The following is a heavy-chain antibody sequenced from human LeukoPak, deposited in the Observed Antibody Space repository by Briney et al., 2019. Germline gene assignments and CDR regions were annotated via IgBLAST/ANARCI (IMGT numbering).Heavy chain of an antibody. J-gene: IGHJ4*02. CDR2: INHSGTT. CDR1: GGSSSGYY. Sequence: SETLSLTCAVYGGSSSGYYWSWIRQPPGKGLEWIGEINHSGTTNYNPSLKSRVTISVDTSRNQFSLKLTSVTAADTAVYYCARANCSNTRCHVAFDYWGLGTLVTVFS. D-gene: IGHD2-2*01. CDR3: ARANCSNTRCHVAFDY. V-gene: IGHV4-34*01.